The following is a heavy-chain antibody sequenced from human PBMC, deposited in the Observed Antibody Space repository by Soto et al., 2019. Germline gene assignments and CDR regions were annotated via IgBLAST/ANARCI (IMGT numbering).Heavy chain of an antibody. CDR2: INAGNGNT. D-gene: IGHD2-2*02. J-gene: IGHJ5*02. V-gene: IGHV1-3*01. CDR1: GYTFTSYA. Sequence: ASVKVSCKASGYTFTSYAMHWVRQAPGQRLEWMGWINAGNGNTKYSQKFQGRVTITRDTSASTAYMELSSLRSEDTAVYYCARFAGCSSTSCYSWFDPWGQGTLVTVSS. CDR3: ARFAGCSSTSCYSWFDP.